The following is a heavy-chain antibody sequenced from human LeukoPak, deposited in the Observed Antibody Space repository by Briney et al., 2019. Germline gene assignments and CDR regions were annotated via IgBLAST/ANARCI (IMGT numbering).Heavy chain of an antibody. D-gene: IGHD5-18*01. Sequence: SETLSPTCTVSGGSISSYYWSWIRQPPGKGLEWIGYIYYSGSTNYNPSLKSRVTISVDTSKNQFSLKLSSVTAADTAVYYCAREAGYSYGLYYYYYGMDVWGQGTTVTVSS. J-gene: IGHJ6*02. CDR2: IYYSGST. CDR3: AREAGYSYGLYYYYYGMDV. CDR1: GGSISSYY. V-gene: IGHV4-59*01.